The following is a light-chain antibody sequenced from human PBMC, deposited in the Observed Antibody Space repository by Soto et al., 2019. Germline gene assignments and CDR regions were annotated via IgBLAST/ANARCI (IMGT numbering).Light chain of an antibody. V-gene: IGLV2-14*01. CDR1: SGDVGAYNF. CDR3: SSFTTRSTLV. J-gene: IGLJ2*01. Sequence: QSVLTQPASVSGSPGQSITISCTGTSGDVGAYNFVSWFQQHPGKAPKVMLYDVSNRPSGVSNRFSGSKSGNTASLTISGLQAEDEGDYYCSSFTTRSTLVFGGGTKLTVL. CDR2: DVS.